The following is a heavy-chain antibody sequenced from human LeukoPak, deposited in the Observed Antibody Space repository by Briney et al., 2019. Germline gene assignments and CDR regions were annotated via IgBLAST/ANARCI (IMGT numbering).Heavy chain of an antibody. Sequence: GGSLRLSCAASGFTFSSDSMNWVRQAPGKGLEWVSSISSSSSYIYYADSVKGRFTISRDNAKNSLYLQMNSLRAEDTAVYYCAKDAYYYGSGSYLGYFDYWGQGTLVTVSS. D-gene: IGHD3-10*01. CDR2: ISSSSSYI. V-gene: IGHV3-21*01. J-gene: IGHJ4*02. CDR3: AKDAYYYGSGSYLGYFDY. CDR1: GFTFSSDS.